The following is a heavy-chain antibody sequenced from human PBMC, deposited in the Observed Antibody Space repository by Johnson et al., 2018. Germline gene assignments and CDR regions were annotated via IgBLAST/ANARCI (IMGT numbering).Heavy chain of an antibody. CDR1: GYTFASYD. CDR2: MNPNSGNT. D-gene: IGHD3-22*01. Sequence: VQLVESGAEVKKPGASVKVSCKASGYTFASYDINWVRQATRQGLEWMGWMNPNSGNTGYAQKFQGRVTMTRNTSIGTAYMELSSRGSDDTAGYYCGRGVRDSSGKEYFQHWGQGTVITVSS. J-gene: IGHJ1*01. CDR3: GRGVRDSSGKEYFQH. V-gene: IGHV1-8*01.